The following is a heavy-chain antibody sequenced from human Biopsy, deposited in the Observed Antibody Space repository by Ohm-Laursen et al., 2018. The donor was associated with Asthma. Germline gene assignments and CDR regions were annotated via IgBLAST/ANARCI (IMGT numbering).Heavy chain of an antibody. CDR3: ARDVMEWYLPAFDF. D-gene: IGHD3-3*01. J-gene: IGHJ4*02. CDR2: GGSYYDGGLK. Sequence: SLRLSCAASGFTFRSYAMHWVRQAPGKGLEWVAVGGSYYDGGLKYYADSVNGRFTVSRDDSKNTLYLQMNSLTPDDTAVYYCARDVMEWYLPAFDFWGQGTLVTVSS. CDR1: GFTFRSYA. V-gene: IGHV3-30-3*01.